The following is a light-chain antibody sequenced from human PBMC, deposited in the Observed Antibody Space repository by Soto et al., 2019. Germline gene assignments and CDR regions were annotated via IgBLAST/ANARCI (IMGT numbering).Light chain of an antibody. Sequence: DIQMTQSPSTLSASVGDTVTITCRASQTIGTWLAWYQQKPAKAPKLLIYKASTLESGVPSRFSGSGSGTDFTLTISSLQPEDFATYYCQQSYSTPQTFGQGTKVDIK. J-gene: IGKJ1*01. V-gene: IGKV1-5*03. CDR3: QQSYSTPQT. CDR2: KAS. CDR1: QTIGTW.